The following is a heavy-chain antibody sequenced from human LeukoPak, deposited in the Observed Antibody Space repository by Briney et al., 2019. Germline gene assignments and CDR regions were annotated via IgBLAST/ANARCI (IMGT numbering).Heavy chain of an antibody. CDR1: GYTFTSYA. Sequence: ASVKVSCKASGYTFTSYAMNWVRQAPGQGLEWMGWINTNTGNPTYAQGFTGRFVFSLNTSVSTAYLQISSLKAEDTAVYYCARDAIVVPAAIPFDPWGQGTLVTVSS. CDR2: INTNTGNP. J-gene: IGHJ5*02. V-gene: IGHV7-4-1*02. CDR3: ARDAIVVPAAIPFDP. D-gene: IGHD2-2*01.